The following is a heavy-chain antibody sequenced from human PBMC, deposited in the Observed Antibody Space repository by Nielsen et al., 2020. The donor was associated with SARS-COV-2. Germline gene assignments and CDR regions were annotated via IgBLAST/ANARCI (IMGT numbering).Heavy chain of an antibody. CDR2: INPSGGST. CDR3: ATSRGSYYYDSSGYWAFDY. D-gene: IGHD3-22*01. Sequence: WVRQAPGQGLEWMGIINPSGGSTSYAQKFQGRVTMTRDTSTSTAYMELSSLRSEDTAVYYCATSRGSYYYDSSGYWAFDYWGQGTLVTVSS. J-gene: IGHJ4*02. V-gene: IGHV1-46*01.